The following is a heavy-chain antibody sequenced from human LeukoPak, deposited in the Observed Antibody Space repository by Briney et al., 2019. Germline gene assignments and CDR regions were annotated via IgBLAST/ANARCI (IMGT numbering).Heavy chain of an antibody. CDR2: INHSGST. CDR3: ARGAQTYYDKAPVDY. J-gene: IGHJ4*02. CDR1: GGSFSGYY. V-gene: IGHV4-34*01. D-gene: IGHD3-22*01. Sequence: SETLSLTCAVYGGSFSGYYWSWIRQPPGKGLEWIGEINHSGSTNYNPSLKSRVTISVDTSKSQFSLKLNSMTAADTAVYYCARGAQTYYDKAPVDYWGQGTLATVSS.